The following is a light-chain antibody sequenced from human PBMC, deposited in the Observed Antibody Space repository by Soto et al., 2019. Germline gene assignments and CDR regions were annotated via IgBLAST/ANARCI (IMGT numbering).Light chain of an antibody. J-gene: IGLJ1*01. CDR2: DVT. CDR3: SSYTTSNTRQIV. Sequence: QSVLTQPASVSGSPGQSITISCTGTSSDVCGYNYVSWYQHHPGKAPKLIIYDVTNRPPGVSNPFSGSKSGNTASLTISGLQPEEEADYYCSSYTTSNTRQIVFGTGTKVTVL. V-gene: IGLV2-14*03. CDR1: SSDVCGYNY.